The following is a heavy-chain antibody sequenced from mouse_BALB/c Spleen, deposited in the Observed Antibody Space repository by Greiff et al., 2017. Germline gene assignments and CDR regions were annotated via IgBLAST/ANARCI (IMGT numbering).Heavy chain of an antibody. CDR3: AREVGGY. CDR2: INSNGGST. CDR1: GFTFSSYG. D-gene: IGHD1-1*01. V-gene: IGHV5-6-3*01. Sequence: EVMLVESGGGLVQPGGSLKLSCAASGFTFSSYGMSWVRQTPDKRLELVATINSNGGSTYYPDSVKGRFTISRDNAKNTLYLQMSSLKSEDTAMYYCAREVGGYWGQGTTLTVSS. J-gene: IGHJ2*01.